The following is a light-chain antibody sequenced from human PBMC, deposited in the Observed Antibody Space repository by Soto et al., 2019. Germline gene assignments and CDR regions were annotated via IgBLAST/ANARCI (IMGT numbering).Light chain of an antibody. CDR1: QSVSSN. CDR3: QQYNNWPLT. J-gene: IGKJ4*01. V-gene: IGKV3-15*01. Sequence: EIVMTQSPATLSVSPGERATLSCRASQSVSSNLAWYQQKPGPAPRLLIYGASTRATGIPARFSGSGSGTEFTLTISRLQSEDFAVYYCQQYNNWPLTFGGGTKVEIK. CDR2: GAS.